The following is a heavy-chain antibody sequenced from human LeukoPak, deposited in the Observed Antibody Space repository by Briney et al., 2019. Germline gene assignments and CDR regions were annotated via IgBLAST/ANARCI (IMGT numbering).Heavy chain of an antibody. CDR3: AREVRGYYFDY. CDR2: VSSGGNT. D-gene: IGHD3-22*01. Sequence: PGGSLRLSCAASGFIVSSNYMSRVRQAPGKGLEWVSVVSSGGNTYYADSVKGRFTISRDNSKNTAFLQMNSLRAEDTAVYYCAREVRGYYFDYWGQGTLVTVSS. J-gene: IGHJ4*02. CDR1: GFIVSSNY. V-gene: IGHV3-53*01.